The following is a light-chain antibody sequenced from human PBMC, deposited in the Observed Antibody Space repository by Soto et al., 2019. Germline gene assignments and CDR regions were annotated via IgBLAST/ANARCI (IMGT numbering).Light chain of an antibody. CDR3: SSYTSSSTWV. Sequence: QSALTQPASVSGSPGQSITISCTGTSSDVGGYNYVSWYQQNPGKAPKLMIYEVSNRPSGVSNHFSGSKSGNTASLTISGLQAEDEADYYCSSYTSSSTWVFGGGTKLTVL. J-gene: IGLJ3*02. V-gene: IGLV2-14*01. CDR2: EVS. CDR1: SSDVGGYNY.